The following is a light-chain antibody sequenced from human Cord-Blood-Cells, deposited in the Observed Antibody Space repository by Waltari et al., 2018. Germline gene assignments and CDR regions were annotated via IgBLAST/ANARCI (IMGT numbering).Light chain of an antibody. Sequence: DLQMTQSPSSLSASVGDRVTITCQASQDISNYLHWYQQKPGKTPKPLIYDASNLETGVPSRFSGSGSGTDFTFTISSLQPEDIATYYCQQYDNLPPYTFGQGTKLEIK. V-gene: IGKV1-33*01. CDR3: QQYDNLPPYT. J-gene: IGKJ2*01. CDR1: QDISNY. CDR2: DAS.